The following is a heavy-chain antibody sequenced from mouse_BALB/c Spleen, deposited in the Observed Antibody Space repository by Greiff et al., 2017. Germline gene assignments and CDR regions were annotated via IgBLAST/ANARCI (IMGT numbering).Heavy chain of an antibody. D-gene: IGHD2-10*02. J-gene: IGHJ4*01. CDR2: ISSGGSYT. Sequence: EVQLVESGGDLVKPGGSLKLSCAASGFTFSSYGMSWVRQTPDKRLEWVATISSGGSYTYYPDSVKGRFTISRDNAKNTLYLQMSSLKSEDTAMYYCARRGYGKDAMDYWGQGTSVTVSS. CDR3: ARRGYGKDAMDY. CDR1: GFTFSSYG. V-gene: IGHV5-6*01.